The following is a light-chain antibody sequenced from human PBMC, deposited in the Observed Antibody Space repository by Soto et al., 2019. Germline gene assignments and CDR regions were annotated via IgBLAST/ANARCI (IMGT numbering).Light chain of an antibody. J-gene: IGLJ1*01. CDR1: SSDVGGYDY. Sequence: QSALTQPASVSGSPGQSITISCTGTSSDVGGYDYVSWYQQHPGIAPKLLIYGVTNRPSGVSPRFSGSKSGNTASLTISGLQDEDEADYHCSSYPSASTLLYLFGTGTKLPVL. V-gene: IGLV2-14*01. CDR2: GVT. CDR3: SSYPSASTLLYL.